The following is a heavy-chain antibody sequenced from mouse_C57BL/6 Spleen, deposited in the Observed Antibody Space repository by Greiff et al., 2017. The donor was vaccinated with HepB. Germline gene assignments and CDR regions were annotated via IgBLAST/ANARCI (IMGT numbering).Heavy chain of an antibody. Sequence: EVQLQQSGPVLVKPGASVKMSCKASGYTFTDYYMNWVKQSHGKSLEWIGVINPYNGGTSYNQKVKGKATLTVDKSSSTAYMELNSLTSEDSAVYYWARSGHRAWYFDVWGTGTTVTVSS. D-gene: IGHD3-1*01. CDR2: INPYNGGT. CDR3: ARSGHRAWYFDV. V-gene: IGHV1-19*01. J-gene: IGHJ1*03. CDR1: GYTFTDYY.